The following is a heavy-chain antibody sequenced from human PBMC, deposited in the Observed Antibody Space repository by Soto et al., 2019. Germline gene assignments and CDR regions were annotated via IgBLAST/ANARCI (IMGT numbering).Heavy chain of an antibody. CDR3: ERHHGPTTSENWFDP. V-gene: IGHV1-18*01. CDR2: ISTYSGDT. J-gene: IGHJ5*02. D-gene: IGHD5-12*01. CDR1: VYTFFTYD. Sequence: GALVKFSFKASVYTFFTYDISWLRHAPGQGLEWRGWISTYSGDTKYAQKFQGRVTMTTDTSTTTAYMELRRLRSDDKAVYYCERHHGPTTSENWFDPWGQGTLGTVYS.